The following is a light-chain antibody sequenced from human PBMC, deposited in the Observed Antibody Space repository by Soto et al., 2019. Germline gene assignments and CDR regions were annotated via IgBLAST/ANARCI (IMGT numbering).Light chain of an antibody. CDR2: AAS. V-gene: IGKV1-39*01. CDR3: QHYNSYSEA. Sequence: DIQMTQSPSSLSASVGDRVTITCRASQSISSYLNWYQQKPGKAPKLLIYAASSLQSGVPSRFSGSGSGTDFTLSITSLQPDDSATYYCQHYNSYSEAFGQGTKVDIK. J-gene: IGKJ1*01. CDR1: QSISSY.